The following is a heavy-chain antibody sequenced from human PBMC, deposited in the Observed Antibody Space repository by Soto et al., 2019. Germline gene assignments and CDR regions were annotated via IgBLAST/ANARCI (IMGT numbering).Heavy chain of an antibody. D-gene: IGHD6-13*01. CDR2: IYYSGST. J-gene: IGHJ4*02. V-gene: IGHV4-39*01. CDR3: TRHEGGAAAVRPRDY. Sequence: SSNFYGRRIRKSPGKGLEWIGSIYYSGSTHNNPSLKSRVTMSVDTYTNQFSLKLMSVTAADTAIYYCTRHEGGAAAVRPRDYWGKGPLVTVS. CDR1: SSNFY.